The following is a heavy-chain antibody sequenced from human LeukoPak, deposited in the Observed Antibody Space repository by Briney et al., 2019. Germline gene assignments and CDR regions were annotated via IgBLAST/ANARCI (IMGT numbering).Heavy chain of an antibody. CDR2: INPSSGGT. D-gene: IGHD3-3*01. CDR3: ARDRYDFWSGYDYYYYMDV. CDR1: GYTFTGYY. J-gene: IGHJ6*03. V-gene: IGHV1-2*02. Sequence: ASVKVSRKASGYTFTGYYMHWVRQASGQGLEWMGWINPSSGGTNYAQKFQGRVTMTRDTSISTAYMELSRLRSDDAAVYYCARDRYDFWSGYDYYYYMDVWGKGTTVTVSS.